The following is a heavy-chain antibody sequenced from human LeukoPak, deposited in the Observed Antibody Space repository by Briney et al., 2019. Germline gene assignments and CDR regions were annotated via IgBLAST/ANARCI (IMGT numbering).Heavy chain of an antibody. Sequence: GGSLRLSCAASGFTFSSYAMSWVRQPPGKGLEWVSSISGTSTTTYYADSVKGRFTISRDVSKTTLYLQMNSLRAEDTAIYYCVEAILGMIVPWGQGTLVTVSS. CDR2: ISGTSTTT. V-gene: IGHV3-23*01. CDR1: GFTFSSYA. D-gene: IGHD3-3*01. J-gene: IGHJ4*02. CDR3: VEAILGMIVP.